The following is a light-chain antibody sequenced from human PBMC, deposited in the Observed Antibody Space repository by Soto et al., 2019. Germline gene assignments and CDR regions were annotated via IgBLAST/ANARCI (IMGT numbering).Light chain of an antibody. CDR2: AAS. CDR1: QGISSW. Sequence: DIQMTQSPSSVSASVGDRVTITCRASQGISSWLAWYQQKPGKAPTLLIYAASSLQSGVPSRVSGSGSGTYISLTISCLPPEDFAADYCEQSNSFPYAFGQGTKLE. J-gene: IGKJ2*01. V-gene: IGKV1-12*01. CDR3: EQSNSFPYA.